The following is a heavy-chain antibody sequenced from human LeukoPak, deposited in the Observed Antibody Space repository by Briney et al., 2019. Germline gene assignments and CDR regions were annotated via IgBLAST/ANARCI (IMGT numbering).Heavy chain of an antibody. V-gene: IGHV1-18*01. J-gene: IGHJ4*02. CDR1: GYTFTSYG. D-gene: IGHD2-15*01. CDR3: ARVSRLVVVAALDY. Sequence: ASVKVSCKASGYTFTSYGISWVRQAPGRGLERMGWISAYNGNTNYAQKLQGRVTMTTDTSTSTAYMELRSLRSDDTAVYYCARVSRLVVVAALDYWGQGTLVTVSS. CDR2: ISAYNGNT.